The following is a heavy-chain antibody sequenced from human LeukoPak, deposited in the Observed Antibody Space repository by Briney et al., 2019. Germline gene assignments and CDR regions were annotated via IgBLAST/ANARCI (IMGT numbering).Heavy chain of an antibody. Sequence: ASVKVSCKASGYTFTSYAMHWVRQAPGQRLEWMGRINAGNGNTKYSQKFQGRVTITRDTSASTAYMELSSLRSEDTAVYYCARDRIAAAGRWDYWGQGTLVTVSS. D-gene: IGHD6-13*01. V-gene: IGHV1-3*01. J-gene: IGHJ4*02. CDR2: INAGNGNT. CDR3: ARDRIAAAGRWDY. CDR1: GYTFTSYA.